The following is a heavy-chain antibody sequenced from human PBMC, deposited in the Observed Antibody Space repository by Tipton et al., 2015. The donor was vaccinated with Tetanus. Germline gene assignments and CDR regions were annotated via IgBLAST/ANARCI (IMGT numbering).Heavy chain of an antibody. V-gene: IGHV3-23*01. D-gene: IGHD4-17*01. CDR3: ARLYGDYFHAMGY. CDR1: GFTFSIYG. J-gene: IGHJ4*02. Sequence: SLRLSCAASGFTFSIYGMSWARRAPGKGLEWVARIISSGGTTNYADSVKGRFTISRDNSKNTLYLQMTSLRAEDTAVYYCARLYGDYFHAMGYWGQGTLVTVSS. CDR2: IISSGGTT.